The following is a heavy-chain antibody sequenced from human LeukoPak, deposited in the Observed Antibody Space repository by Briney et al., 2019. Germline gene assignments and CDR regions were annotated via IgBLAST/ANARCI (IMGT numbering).Heavy chain of an antibody. CDR3: GNWADAFDI. CDR2: INLITGLT. D-gene: IGHD7-27*01. V-gene: IGHV1-46*03. CDR1: GYTFTNYY. Sequence: ASVKLSCKASGYTFTNYYIHWLRQAPGQGPEWMGMINLITGLTHYAPKFQGRVTMTRDTSTSTVYMELSSLGSEDTAVYYCGNWADAFDIWGQGTMVTVSS. J-gene: IGHJ3*02.